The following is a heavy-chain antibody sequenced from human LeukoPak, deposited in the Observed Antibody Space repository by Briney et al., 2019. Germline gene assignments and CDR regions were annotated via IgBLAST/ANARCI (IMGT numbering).Heavy chain of an antibody. D-gene: IGHD3-22*01. CDR3: AKGYYDSSGPVAFDI. Sequence: PGGSLRLSCAASGFTFSSYAMSWVRQAPGKGLEWVSGINGGGGSTFYADSVKGRFTISRDNSKNTLYLQMNSLRAEDTAVYYCAKGYYDSSGPVAFDIWGQGTMVTVSS. CDR2: INGGGGST. J-gene: IGHJ3*02. CDR1: GFTFSSYA. V-gene: IGHV3-23*01.